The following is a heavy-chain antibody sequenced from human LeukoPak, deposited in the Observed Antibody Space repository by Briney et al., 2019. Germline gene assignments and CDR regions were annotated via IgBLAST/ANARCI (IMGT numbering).Heavy chain of an antibody. CDR3: ARAYGDYGYPYYYYGMDV. V-gene: IGHV1-8*01. CDR2: MNPNSGNT. CDR1: GYTFTSYD. D-gene: IGHD4-17*01. J-gene: IGHJ6*02. Sequence: GSVKVSCKASGYTFTSYDINWVRQATGQGLEWMGLMNPNSGNTRYAHKFQGRLTMTTNTSISTDYMELSSLRSADTAVYYCARAYGDYGYPYYYYGMDVWGQGTTVTVSS.